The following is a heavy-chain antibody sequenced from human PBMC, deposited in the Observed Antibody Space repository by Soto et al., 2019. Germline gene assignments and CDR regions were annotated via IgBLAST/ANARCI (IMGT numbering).Heavy chain of an antibody. J-gene: IGHJ6*02. CDR3: AWGDYDILTGYHYGMDV. CDR2: IYYSGST. V-gene: IGHV4-39*01. CDR1: GGSISSSSYY. Sequence: SETLSLTCTVSGGSISSSSYYWGWIRQPPGKGLEWIGSIYYSGSTYYNPSLKSRVTISVDTSKNQFSLKLSSVTAADTAVYYCAWGDYDILTGYHYGMDVWGQGTTVTV. D-gene: IGHD3-9*01.